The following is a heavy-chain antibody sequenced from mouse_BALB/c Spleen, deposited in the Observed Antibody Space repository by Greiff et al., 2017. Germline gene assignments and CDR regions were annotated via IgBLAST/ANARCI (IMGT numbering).Heavy chain of an antibody. D-gene: IGHD1-1*01. V-gene: IGHV10-1*02. CDR2: IRSKSNNYAT. CDR3: VSPLITTVVGDY. Sequence: EVQLVESGGGLVQPKGSLKLSCAASGFTFNTYAMNWVRQAPGKGLEWVARIRSKSNNYATYYADSVEDRFTISRDDSQSMLYLQMNNLKTEDTAMYYCVSPLITTVVGDYWGQGTSVTVSS. CDR1: GFTFNTYA. J-gene: IGHJ4*01.